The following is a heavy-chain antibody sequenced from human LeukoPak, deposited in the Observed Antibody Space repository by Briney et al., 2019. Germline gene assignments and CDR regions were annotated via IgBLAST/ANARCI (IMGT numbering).Heavy chain of an antibody. CDR1: GFTFSSYW. V-gene: IGHV3-23*01. CDR3: AKKMYYYDSSGHFDY. CDR2: ISGSGGST. J-gene: IGHJ4*02. Sequence: GGSLRLSCAASGFTFSSYWMHWVRQAPGKGLEWVSAISGSGGSTYYADSVKGRFTISRDNSKNTLYLQMNSLRAEDTAVYYCAKKMYYYDSSGHFDYWGQGTLVTVSS. D-gene: IGHD3-22*01.